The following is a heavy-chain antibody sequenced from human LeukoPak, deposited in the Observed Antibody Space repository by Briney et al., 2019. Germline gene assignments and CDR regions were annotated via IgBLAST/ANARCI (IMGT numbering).Heavy chain of an antibody. CDR1: GFTVSSNY. V-gene: IGHV3-66*01. CDR2: IYSGGST. D-gene: IGHD5-18*01. J-gene: IGHJ4*02. CDR3: ARAQRGYSYLLDY. Sequence: PGGSLRLSCAASGFTVSSNYMSWVRQAPGEGLEWGSVIYSGGSTYYADSVKGRFTISRDNSKNTLYLQMNSLRAEDTAVYYCARAQRGYSYLLDYWGQGTLVTVSS.